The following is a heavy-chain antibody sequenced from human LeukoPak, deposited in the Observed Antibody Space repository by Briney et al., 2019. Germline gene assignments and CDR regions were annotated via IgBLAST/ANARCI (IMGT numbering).Heavy chain of an antibody. J-gene: IGHJ4*02. D-gene: IGHD3-3*01. CDR2: INPNSGGT. Sequence: ASVKVSCKASGYTFTGYYMHWVRQAPGQGLEWMGWINPNSGGTNYAQKFQGRVTMTRDTSISTAYMELSRLRSDDTAVYYCAREAHFGVVIIPQWGPFDYWGQGTLVTVSS. CDR1: GYTFTGYY. V-gene: IGHV1-2*02. CDR3: AREAHFGVVIIPQWGPFDY.